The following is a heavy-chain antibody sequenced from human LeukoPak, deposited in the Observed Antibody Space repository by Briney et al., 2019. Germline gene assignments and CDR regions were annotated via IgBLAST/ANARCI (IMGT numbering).Heavy chain of an antibody. CDR2: IYTSGST. Sequence: PSETLSLTCNVPGDSISSYYWSWIRQPAGKGLQWIGRIYTSGSTNYNPSLKSRVTMSVDTSKNQFSLKVSSVTAADTAVYYCARDSSGSHYDYWGQGTLVTVSS. CDR1: GDSISSYY. CDR3: ARDSSGSHYDY. D-gene: IGHD3-22*01. J-gene: IGHJ4*02. V-gene: IGHV4-4*07.